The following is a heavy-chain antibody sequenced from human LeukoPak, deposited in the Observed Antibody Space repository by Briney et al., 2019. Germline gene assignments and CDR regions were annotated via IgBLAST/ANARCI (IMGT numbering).Heavy chain of an antibody. V-gene: IGHV4-34*01. CDR1: GGSFSGYY. D-gene: IGHD1-26*01. CDR2: INHSGST. Sequence: DPSETLSLTCAVYGGSFSGYYWSWIRQPPGKGLEWIGEINHSGSTNYNPSLKSRVTISVDTSKYQFSLKLSSVTAADTAVYYCARGRWGRGIVGAEVNDYWGQGTLVTVSS. J-gene: IGHJ4*02. CDR3: ARGRWGRGIVGAEVNDY.